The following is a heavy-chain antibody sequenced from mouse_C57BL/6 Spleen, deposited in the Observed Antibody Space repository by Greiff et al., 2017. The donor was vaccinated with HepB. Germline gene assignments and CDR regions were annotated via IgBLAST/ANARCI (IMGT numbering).Heavy chain of an antibody. CDR2: IDPSDSYT. CDR1: GYTFTSYW. J-gene: IGHJ1*03. Sequence: QQSCKASGYTFTSYWMQWVKQRPGQGLEWIGEIDPSDSYTNYNQKFKGKATLTVDTSSSTAYMQLSSLTSEDSAVYYCGNYYGSSYGWYFDVWGTGTTVTVSS. CDR3: GNYYGSSYGWYFDV. D-gene: IGHD1-1*01. V-gene: IGHV1-50*01.